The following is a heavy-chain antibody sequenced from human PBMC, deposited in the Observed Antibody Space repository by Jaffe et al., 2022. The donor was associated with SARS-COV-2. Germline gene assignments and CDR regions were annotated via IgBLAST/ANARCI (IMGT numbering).Heavy chain of an antibody. J-gene: IGHJ4*02. CDR3: ASWAGSCSESGNYLGPFDF. CDR2: ISRSGTLI. V-gene: IGHV3-48*01. D-gene: IGHD3-10*01. CDR1: GLSFNTCS. Sequence: EVQLVESGGGLVQPGGSLRLSCAASGLSFNTCSMSWVRQAPGKGLEWVSYISRSGTLIYYAGSVKGRFTISRDNAKNSLYLQMSSLRAEDTAVYYCASWAGSCSESGNYLGPFDFWGQGTVVTVSS.